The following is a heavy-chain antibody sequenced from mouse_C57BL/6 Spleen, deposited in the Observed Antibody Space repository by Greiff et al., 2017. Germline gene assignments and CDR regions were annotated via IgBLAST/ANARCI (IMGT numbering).Heavy chain of an antibody. D-gene: IGHD2-5*01. Sequence: EVKLMESGAELVRPGASVKLSCTASGFNIKDYYMHWVKQRPEQGLEWIGRIDPEDGDTEYAPKFQGKATMTADTSSNTAYLQRSSRTSEDTAVYYCTGYYSNPFAYWGQGTLVTVSA. V-gene: IGHV14-1*01. CDR3: TGYYSNPFAY. CDR2: IDPEDGDT. CDR1: GFNIKDYY. J-gene: IGHJ3*01.